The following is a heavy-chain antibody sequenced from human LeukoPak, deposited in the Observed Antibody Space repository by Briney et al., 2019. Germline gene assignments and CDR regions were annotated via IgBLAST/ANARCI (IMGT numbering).Heavy chain of an antibody. CDR2: ITGDGTST. V-gene: IGHV3-74*01. CDR1: GYSFSSYW. J-gene: IGHJ4*02. CDR3: ARGASTYSDY. Sequence: GGSLRLSCAASGYSFSSYWMHWVRQAPGKGLVWVSRITGDGTSTSHADSVKGRFTISRDNAKNTLYLQMSSLRAEDTAVYYCARGASTYSDYWGQGALVTVSS.